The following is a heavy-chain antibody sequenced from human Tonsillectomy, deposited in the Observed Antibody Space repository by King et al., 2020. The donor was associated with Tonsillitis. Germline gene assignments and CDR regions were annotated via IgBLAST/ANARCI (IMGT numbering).Heavy chain of an antibody. CDR2: TYYSGST. J-gene: IGHJ4*02. CDR1: GGSISSYY. CDR3: ARSFTYSSLAY. D-gene: IGHD6-19*01. V-gene: IGHV4-59*08. Sequence: QLQESGPGLVKPSETLSLTCTVSGGSISSYYWSWIRQPPGKGLEWIGCTYYSGSTNYNPSLKSRVTISEDAPKNQFSLKLSSVTAADTAVYYCARSFTYSSLAYWGQGTLVTVSS.